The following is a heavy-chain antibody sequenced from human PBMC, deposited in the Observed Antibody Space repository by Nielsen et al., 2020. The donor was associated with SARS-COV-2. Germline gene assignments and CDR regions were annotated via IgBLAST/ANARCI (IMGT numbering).Heavy chain of an antibody. CDR2: IYYSGSV. CDR1: GGSLSSGNYY. J-gene: IGHJ3*02. CDR3: ARGDIAVVPAAMFRGDDAFDI. Sequence: SETLSLTCTVSGGSLSSGNYYWGWIRQPPGKGLEWIGTIYYSGSVSYNPSLRSRVTISVDTSKKHFSLKLTSVTAADTAVYFCARGDIAVVPAAMFRGDDAFDIWGQGTMV. V-gene: IGHV4-39*02. D-gene: IGHD2-2*01.